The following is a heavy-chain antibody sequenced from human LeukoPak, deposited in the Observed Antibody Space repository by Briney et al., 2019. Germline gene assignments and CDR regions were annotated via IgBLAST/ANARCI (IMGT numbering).Heavy chain of an antibody. J-gene: IGHJ6*03. CDR1: GGSFSGYY. Sequence: SETPSLTCAVYGGSFSGYYWSWIRQPPGKGLEWIGEINHSGSTNYNPSLKSRVTISVDTSKNQFSLKLSAVTAADTAVYYCSSVRRGFGESSKYYSYYYMDVWGNGTTVTISS. D-gene: IGHD3-10*01. CDR3: SSVRRGFGESSKYYSYYYMDV. CDR2: INHSGST. V-gene: IGHV4-34*01.